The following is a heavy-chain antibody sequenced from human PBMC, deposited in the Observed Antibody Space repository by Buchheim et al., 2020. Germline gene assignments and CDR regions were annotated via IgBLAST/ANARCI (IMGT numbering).Heavy chain of an antibody. CDR3: ARDRWGYCSSTSCYSTGMDV. CDR1: GGSISSSSYY. V-gene: IGHV4-39*07. Sequence: GGSISSSSYYWGWIRQPPGKGLEWIGSIYSSGSTYYNPSLKSRVSISVDTSKNQFSLKLSSVSAADPAVYYCARDRWGYCSSTSCYSTGMDVWGQGTT. CDR2: IYSSGST. J-gene: IGHJ6*02. D-gene: IGHD2-2*01.